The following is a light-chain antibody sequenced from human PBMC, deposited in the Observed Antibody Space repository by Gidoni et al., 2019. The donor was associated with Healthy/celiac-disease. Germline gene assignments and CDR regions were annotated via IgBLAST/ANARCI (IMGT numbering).Light chain of an antibody. CDR1: KLGEKY. Sequence: SYELTQPPSVSVSPGQTASITCSGDKLGEKYACWYQQKPGQSPVLVIYQDSKRPSGIPERFSGSNSGNTATLTISGTQAMDEADYYCQAWDSRTAVFGGGTKLTVL. CDR3: QAWDSRTAV. V-gene: IGLV3-1*01. J-gene: IGLJ2*01. CDR2: QDS.